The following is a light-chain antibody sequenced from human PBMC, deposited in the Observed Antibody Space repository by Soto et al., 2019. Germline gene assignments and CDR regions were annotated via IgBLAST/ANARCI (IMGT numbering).Light chain of an antibody. CDR2: DAS. CDR3: QHYTTVWA. Sequence: DIQMTQSPSTLPASVGDRVTITCRASQSINDRLAWYQRKPGKAPKLLIFDASSLESGVPSRFSGSGSGTEFTLTISSLQPDDFATYYCQHYTTVWAFGQGTKVDIK. CDR1: QSINDR. J-gene: IGKJ1*01. V-gene: IGKV1-5*01.